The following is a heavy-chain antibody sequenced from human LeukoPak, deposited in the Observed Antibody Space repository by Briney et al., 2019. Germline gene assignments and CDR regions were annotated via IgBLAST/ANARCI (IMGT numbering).Heavy chain of an antibody. CDR2: IYTSGST. CDR1: GGSISSGSYY. V-gene: IGHV4-61*02. D-gene: IGHD6-13*01. CDR3: ARAAALGLDY. Sequence: SQTLSLTCTVSGGSISSGSYYWSWIRRPAGKGLEWIGRIYTSGSTNYNPSLKSRVTISVDTSKNQFSLKLSSVTAADTAVYYCARAAALGLDYWGQGTLVTVSS. J-gene: IGHJ4*02.